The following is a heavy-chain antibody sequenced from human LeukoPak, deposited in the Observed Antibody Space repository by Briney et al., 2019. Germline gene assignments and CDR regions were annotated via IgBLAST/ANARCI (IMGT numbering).Heavy chain of an antibody. V-gene: IGHV4-39*01. J-gene: IGHJ4*02. D-gene: IGHD2-15*01. Sequence: KSSETLSLTCTVSGGSISSSSYYWGWIRQPPGKGLEWNGSIYYSGSTYYNPSLKSRVTISVDTSKNQFSLKLSSVTAADTAVYYCEGVVVVAATRTIDYWGQGTLVTVSS. CDR3: EGVVVVAATRTIDY. CDR2: IYYSGST. CDR1: GGSISSSSYY.